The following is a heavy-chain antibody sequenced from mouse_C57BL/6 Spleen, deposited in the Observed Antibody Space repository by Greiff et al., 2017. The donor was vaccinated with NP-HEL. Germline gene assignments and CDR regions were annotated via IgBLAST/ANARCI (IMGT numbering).Heavy chain of an antibody. J-gene: IGHJ3*01. CDR2: ISYDGSN. D-gene: IGHD2-5*01. V-gene: IGHV3-6*01. CDR1: GYSITSGYY. Sequence: VQLQQSGPGLVKPSQSLSLTCSVTGYSITSGYYWNWIRQYPGNQLEWMGYISYDGSNNYNPSLKNRISITRDTSKNQFFLKLNSVTTEDTATYYCARGYYSNYDWFAYWGQGTLVTVSA. CDR3: ARGYYSNYDWFAY.